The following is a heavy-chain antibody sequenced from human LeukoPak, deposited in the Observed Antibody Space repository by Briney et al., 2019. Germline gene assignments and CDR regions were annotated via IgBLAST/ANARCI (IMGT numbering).Heavy chain of an antibody. CDR3: AKHLNGTKSSDY. Sequence: PGGSLRLSCAASGFTFSNYAMSWVRQAPGKGLEWVSAITDSGGGTYYADSVKGRFTISRDNSENTLYLQMHSLRAEDTAVYYCAKHLNGTKSSDYCGQGALVTVSS. V-gene: IGHV3-23*01. J-gene: IGHJ4*02. CDR1: GFTFSNYA. D-gene: IGHD1-7*01. CDR2: ITDSGGGT.